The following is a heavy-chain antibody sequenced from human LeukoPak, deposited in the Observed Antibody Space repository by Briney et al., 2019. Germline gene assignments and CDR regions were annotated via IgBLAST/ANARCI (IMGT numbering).Heavy chain of an antibody. Sequence: GGSLRLSCEASGFTFSSYWMHWVRQAPGKGLVWVSRINSDGSSTSYADSVKGRFTISRDNAKNTLYLQMNSLRAEDTAVYYCARANRLVVTRENWFDPWGQGTLVTVSS. V-gene: IGHV3-74*01. CDR2: INSDGSST. D-gene: IGHD2-21*02. CDR1: GFTFSSYW. J-gene: IGHJ5*02. CDR3: ARANRLVVTRENWFDP.